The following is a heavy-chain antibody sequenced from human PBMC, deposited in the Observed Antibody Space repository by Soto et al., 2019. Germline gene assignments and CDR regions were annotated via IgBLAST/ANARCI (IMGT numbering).Heavy chain of an antibody. J-gene: IGHJ5*02. V-gene: IGHV4-59*01. CDR2: LHYTGST. D-gene: IGHD6-13*01. CDR1: GGSIASFY. CDR3: ARDNRSWYGWLAP. Sequence: XXTLSVPCTVAGGSIASFYWRWIIKPPGRGLEWIGYLHYTGSTSYNPSLKSRVTISIDTSKNQFSLKLTSVTAADTAVYYCARDNRSWYGWLAPWGQGTLVTVSS.